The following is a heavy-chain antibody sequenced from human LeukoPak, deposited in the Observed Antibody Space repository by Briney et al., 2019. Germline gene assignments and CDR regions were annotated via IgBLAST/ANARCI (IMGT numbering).Heavy chain of an antibody. CDR3: ARHDFWSGKYWFDP. Sequence: PSETLSHTCTVSGGSISSYYWSWIRQPPGKGLEWIGYIYYSGSTNYNPSLKSRVTISVDTSKNQFSLKLSSVTATDTAVYYCARHDFWSGKYWFDPWGQGTLVTVSS. D-gene: IGHD3-3*01. J-gene: IGHJ5*02. V-gene: IGHV4-59*08. CDR1: GGSISSYY. CDR2: IYYSGST.